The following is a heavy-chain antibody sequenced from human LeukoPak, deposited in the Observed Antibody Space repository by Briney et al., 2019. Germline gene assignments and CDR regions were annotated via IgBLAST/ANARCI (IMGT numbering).Heavy chain of an antibody. V-gene: IGHV3-23*01. Sequence: GGSLRLSCAASGFTFRTYAMSWVRQAPGKGLEWVSAISGGGGSTYYADSVKGRYTISRDNSKNTLFLQMNSLRAEDTAVYYCAKDRYCGGGTCYWSYFDYWGQGTLVTVSS. D-gene: IGHD2-15*01. CDR1: GFTFRTYA. CDR3: AKDRYCGGGTCYWSYFDY. J-gene: IGHJ4*02. CDR2: ISGGGGST.